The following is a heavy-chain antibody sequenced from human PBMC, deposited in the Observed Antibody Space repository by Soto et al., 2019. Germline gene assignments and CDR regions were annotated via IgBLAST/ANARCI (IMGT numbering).Heavy chain of an antibody. J-gene: IGHJ4*02. CDR1: GFTFTRYS. Sequence: GGSLRLSCAASGFTFTRYSMNWVRQAPGKGLEWVSSISSTTNYIYYGDSMKGRFTISRDNAKNSLYLEMNSLRAEDTAVYYCARESEDLTSNLDYWGQGTQVTVSS. CDR3: ARESEDLTSNLDY. CDR2: ISSTTNYI. V-gene: IGHV3-21*06.